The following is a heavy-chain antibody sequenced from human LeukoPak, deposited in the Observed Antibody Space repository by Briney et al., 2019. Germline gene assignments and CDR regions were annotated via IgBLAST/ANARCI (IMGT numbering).Heavy chain of an antibody. CDR3: ARRAVDSTLGRRAFDI. CDR1: GYTFTGYY. V-gene: IGHV1-2*06. CDR2: INPNSGGT. J-gene: IGHJ3*02. Sequence: ASVKVSCKASGYTFTGYYMHWVRQAPGQGPEWMGRINPNSGGTNYAQKFQGRVTMTRDTSISTAYMELSRLRSDDTAVYYCARRAVDSTLGRRAFDIWGQGTMVTVSS. D-gene: IGHD2-21*01.